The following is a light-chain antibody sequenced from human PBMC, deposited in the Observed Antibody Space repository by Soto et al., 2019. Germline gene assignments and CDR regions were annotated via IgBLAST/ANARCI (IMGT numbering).Light chain of an antibody. J-gene: IGKJ1*01. CDR1: QSVSNY. V-gene: IGKV3-11*01. CDR3: QHRSDWWT. Sequence: EIVLTQSPATLSLSPGERATLSCRASQSVSNYLAWYQQKAGQAPRLLIHDASKRATAIPARFSGSGSGTDFTLTISSLEPEDFAVYYCQHRSDWWTFGQGTKVEIK. CDR2: DAS.